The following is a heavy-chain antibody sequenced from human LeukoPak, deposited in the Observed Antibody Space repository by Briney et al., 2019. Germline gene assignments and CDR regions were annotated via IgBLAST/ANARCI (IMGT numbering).Heavy chain of an antibody. CDR2: ITTSGSTSTI. J-gene: IGHJ6*04. V-gene: IGHV3-48*03. CDR1: GFTFSSYE. CDR3: ARGAGMDV. Sequence: GGSLRLSCAASGFTFSSYEMIWVRQAPGKGLEWVSYITTSGSTSTIYYADSVRGRFTISRDNAKNSLYLQMNSLRAEDTAVYYCARGAGMDVWSKGTTVTVSS.